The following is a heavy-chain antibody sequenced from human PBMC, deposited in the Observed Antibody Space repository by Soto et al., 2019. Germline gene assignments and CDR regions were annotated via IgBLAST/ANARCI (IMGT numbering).Heavy chain of an antibody. J-gene: IGHJ5*02. Sequence: SETLSLTCTVSGGSISSSSFHWGWIRQPPGKGLEWIGSIYYSGSTYYSPSLRNRVTISVDTSKNKFSLKLSSVTAADTAVYYCARRERAAGTDWWFDPWGQGTLVTVSS. CDR3: ARRERAAGTDWWFDP. V-gene: IGHV4-39*01. CDR1: GGSISSSSFH. D-gene: IGHD6-13*01. CDR2: IYYSGST.